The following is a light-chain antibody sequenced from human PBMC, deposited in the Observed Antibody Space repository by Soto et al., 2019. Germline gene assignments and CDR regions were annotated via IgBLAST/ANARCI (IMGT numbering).Light chain of an antibody. CDR1: QSVSNY. CDR3: QQYNSYPIT. CDR2: DAS. Sequence: EIVLTQSPATLSLSPGERATLACRASQSVSNYLAWYQHKPGQAPRLLIYDASNRATGIPARFSGSGSGTEFTLTISSLQPDDFATYYCQQYNSYPITFGQGTRLEI. V-gene: IGKV3-11*01. J-gene: IGKJ5*01.